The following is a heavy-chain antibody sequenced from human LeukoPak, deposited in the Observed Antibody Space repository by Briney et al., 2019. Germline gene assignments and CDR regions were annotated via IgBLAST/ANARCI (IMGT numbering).Heavy chain of an antibody. D-gene: IGHD3-10*01. CDR2: ISYDGSNK. CDR3: ASGVFG. V-gene: IGHV3-30-3*01. CDR1: GFTFSSYA. J-gene: IGHJ4*02. Sequence: GRSLRLSCAASGFTFSSYAMHWVRQAPGKGLEWVAVISYDGSNKYYADSVKGRFTISRDNSKNTLYLQMNSLRAEDTAVYYCASGVFGGGQGTLVTVSS.